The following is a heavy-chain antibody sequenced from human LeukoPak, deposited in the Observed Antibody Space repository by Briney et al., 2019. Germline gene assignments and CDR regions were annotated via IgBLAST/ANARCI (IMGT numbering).Heavy chain of an antibody. D-gene: IGHD5-24*01. CDR2: IYYSGST. CDR3: ARGVMAARGYYFDY. J-gene: IGHJ4*02. CDR1: GGSLSSSSYY. V-gene: IGHV4-39*01. Sequence: SETLSLTCTVSGGSLSSSSYYWGWIRQPPGKGLEWLGSIYYSGSTYYNPSLKSRVTISVDTSKNQFSLKLSSVTAADTAVYYCARGVMAARGYYFDYWGQGTLVTVSS.